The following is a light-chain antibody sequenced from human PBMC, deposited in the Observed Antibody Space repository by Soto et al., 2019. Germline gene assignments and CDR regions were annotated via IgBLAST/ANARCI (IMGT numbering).Light chain of an antibody. Sequence: DIQMTQSPSSLSASVGDRVTLTCRASQNIDNLLNWYHHKPGKAPKLLISGTSTLESGVPPGFSGSGSGTVFPITSSSLPAEHAGNYYRQQGFNSPTFGQGTKLEIK. CDR1: QNIDNL. CDR3: QQGFNSPT. J-gene: IGKJ2*01. V-gene: IGKV1-39*01. CDR2: GTS.